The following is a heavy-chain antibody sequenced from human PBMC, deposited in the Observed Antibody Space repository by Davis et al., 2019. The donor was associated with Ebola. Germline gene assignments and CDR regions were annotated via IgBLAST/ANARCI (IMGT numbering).Heavy chain of an antibody. CDR2: IIPILGIA. CDR1: GGTFSSYA. Sequence: AASVKVSCKASGGTFSSYAISWVRQAPRQGLEWMGRIIPILGIANYAQKFQGRVTITADKSTSTAYMELSSLRSEDTAVYYCARDTAMVTYGEFYMDVWGQGTTVTVSS. J-gene: IGHJ6*02. CDR3: ARDTAMVTYGEFYMDV. D-gene: IGHD5-18*01. V-gene: IGHV1-69*04.